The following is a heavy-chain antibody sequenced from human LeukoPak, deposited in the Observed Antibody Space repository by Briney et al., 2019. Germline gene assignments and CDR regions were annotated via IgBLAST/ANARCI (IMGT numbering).Heavy chain of an antibody. Sequence: PGRSLRLSCAASGFTFSDYAMHWVRQAPGKGLDWVTLISYDGSKEFYADSVKGRFTISRDNSKSTLYLQMNSLRPEDTAVYYCAIPRAGFWGQGTLVTVPS. CDR1: GFTFSDYA. CDR3: AIPRAGF. J-gene: IGHJ4*02. CDR2: ISYDGSKE. V-gene: IGHV3-30*03.